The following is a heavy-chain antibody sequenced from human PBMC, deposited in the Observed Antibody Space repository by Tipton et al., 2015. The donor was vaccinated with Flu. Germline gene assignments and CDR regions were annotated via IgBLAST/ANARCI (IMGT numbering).Heavy chain of an antibody. J-gene: IGHJ1*01. Sequence: LRLSCTVSGGSISSYYWSWIRQPPGKGLEWIGSIYYSGSTYYNPSLKSRVTISVDTSKNQFSLKLSSVTAADTAVYYCARGGWELLEYFQHWGQGTLVTVSS. CDR2: IYYSGST. CDR3: ARGGWELLEYFQH. D-gene: IGHD1-26*01. CDR1: GGSISSYY. V-gene: IGHV4-59*12.